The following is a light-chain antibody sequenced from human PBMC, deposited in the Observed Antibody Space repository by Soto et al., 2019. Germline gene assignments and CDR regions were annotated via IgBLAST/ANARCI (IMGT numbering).Light chain of an antibody. CDR2: DTS. Sequence: EVVLTQSPATLSVSPGEGVTLSCRASQGIGDTLAWYQHKPGQTPRLLIYDTSARATGVPARFSGSGSGTDLTLTISRLEPEDFAVYYCQQYGSSPRTFGQGTKVDIK. CDR1: QGIGDT. J-gene: IGKJ1*01. V-gene: IGKV3-20*01. CDR3: QQYGSSPRT.